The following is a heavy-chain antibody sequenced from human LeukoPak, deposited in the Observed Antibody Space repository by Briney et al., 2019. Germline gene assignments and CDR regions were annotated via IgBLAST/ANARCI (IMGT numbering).Heavy chain of an antibody. CDR1: GGSMNNNY. Sequence: SETLSLTCTVSGGSMNNNYWSWIRQPPGKGLEWIEYIDYSGRTFYYPSFRSRVTLSVDRRRKLFSLKLTSVTAADTAGYYCARHAEESFDAFDIWGQGTMVTVSS. CDR2: IDYSGRT. CDR3: ARHAEESFDAFDI. D-gene: IGHD1-26*01. J-gene: IGHJ3*02. V-gene: IGHV4-30-4*01.